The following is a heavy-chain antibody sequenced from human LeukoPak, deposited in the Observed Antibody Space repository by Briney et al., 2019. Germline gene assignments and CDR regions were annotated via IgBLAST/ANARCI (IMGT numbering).Heavy chain of an antibody. CDR2: IYYSGST. D-gene: IGHD6-13*01. CDR3: ARGRGDSSSPFDY. J-gene: IGHJ4*02. CDR1: GGSISNYY. Sequence: SETLSLTXTVSGGSISNYYWSWIRQPPGKGLEWLGCIYYSGSTNYNPSLKSRVTISVDTSKNQFSLRLSSVTAADTAVYYCARGRGDSSSPFDYWGQGTLVTVSS. V-gene: IGHV4-59*01.